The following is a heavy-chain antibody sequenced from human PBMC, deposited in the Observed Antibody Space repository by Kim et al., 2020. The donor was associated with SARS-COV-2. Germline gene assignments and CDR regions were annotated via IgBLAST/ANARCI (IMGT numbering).Heavy chain of an antibody. V-gene: IGHV3-11*01. CDR3: ARDDSEGQLIGSFDL. D-gene: IGHD3-9*01. Sequence: VSGRFTTSRDDAGSSLYLHMNSLRAEDTAVYYCARDDSEGQLIGSFDLWGQGTLVTVSS. J-gene: IGHJ3*01.